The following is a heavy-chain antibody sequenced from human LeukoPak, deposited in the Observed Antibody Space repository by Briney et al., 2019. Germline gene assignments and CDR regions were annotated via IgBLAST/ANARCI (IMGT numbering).Heavy chain of an antibody. CDR2: ITSTSTYI. D-gene: IGHD5-12*01. Sequence: GGSLRLSCAASGFTFSSYTFFWVRQAPGKGLEWVASITSTSTYIYYADSVQGRFAVSRDNAKNSLYPQMNSLRAEDTAVFYCVRRGPNNSGLDYWGQGTLVTVSS. CDR1: GFTFSSYT. CDR3: VRRGPNNSGLDY. J-gene: IGHJ4*02. V-gene: IGHV3-21*01.